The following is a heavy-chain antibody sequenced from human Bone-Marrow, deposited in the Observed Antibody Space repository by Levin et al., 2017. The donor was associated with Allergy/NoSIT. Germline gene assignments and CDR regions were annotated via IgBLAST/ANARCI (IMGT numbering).Heavy chain of an antibody. CDR3: ARGLYDSSGYYSGNWFDS. J-gene: IGHJ5*01. CDR1: GASISSGGYY. V-gene: IGHV4-30-4*01. D-gene: IGHD3-22*01. Sequence: LRLSCTVSGASISSGGYYWSWIRQPPGKGLEWLGYILNSETTDYSPSLESRLTISADTSKNQFSLKLNSLSVADTAVYYCARGLYDSSGYYSGNWFDSWGQGTLVTVSS. CDR2: ILNSETT.